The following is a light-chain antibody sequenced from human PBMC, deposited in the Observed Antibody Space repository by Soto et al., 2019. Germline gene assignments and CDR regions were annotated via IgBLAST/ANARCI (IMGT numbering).Light chain of an antibody. J-gene: IGKJ1*01. CDR2: GAS. Sequence: DIQMTQSPSSLSASVRDRVTITCRASQSISGSLNWYQQKPGKAPKLLIYGASNRATGIPARFSGSGSGTDFTLTISSLEPEDFTVYYCQQRSNWPPGWTFGQGTKVDIK. V-gene: IGKV1-39*01. CDR3: QQRSNWPPGWT. CDR1: QSISGS.